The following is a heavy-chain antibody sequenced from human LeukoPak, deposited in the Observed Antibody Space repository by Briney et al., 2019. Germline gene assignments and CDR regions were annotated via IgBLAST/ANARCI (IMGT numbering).Heavy chain of an antibody. D-gene: IGHD3-16*01. Sequence: ASVKVSCKASGYTFTSYDINWVRQAPGQGLEWMGWMNPNSGNTGYAQKFQGRVTMTRNTSIRTAYMELSSLRSEDTGVYYCARGRTYVWGQGTLVTVSS. CDR2: MNPNSGNT. V-gene: IGHV1-8*01. CDR1: GYTFTSYD. J-gene: IGHJ4*02. CDR3: ARGRTYV.